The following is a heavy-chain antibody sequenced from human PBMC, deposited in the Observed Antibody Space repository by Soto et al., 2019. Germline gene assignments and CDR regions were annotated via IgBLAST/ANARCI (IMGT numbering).Heavy chain of an antibody. Sequence: ASVKVSCTASGYTFTSYYMHWVRQAPGQGLEWMGIINPSGGSTSYAQKFQGRVTMTRDTSTSTVYMELSSLRSEDTAVYYCARDGAGRAADYGMDGWGQGTTVTVSS. CDR3: ARDGAGRAADYGMDG. D-gene: IGHD3-10*01. CDR2: INPSGGST. CDR1: GYTFTSYY. J-gene: IGHJ6*02. V-gene: IGHV1-46*01.